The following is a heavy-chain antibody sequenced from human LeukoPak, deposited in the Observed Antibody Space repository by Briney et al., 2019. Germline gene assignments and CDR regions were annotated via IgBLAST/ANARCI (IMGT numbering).Heavy chain of an antibody. CDR1: GGTFSSYA. CDR3: ARDWTVARAFDI. D-gene: IGHD5-12*01. Sequence: GSSVKVSCKASGGTFSSYAISWVRQAPGQGLEWMGRIIPIFGTANYAQKFQGRVTITTDESTSTAYMELSSLRSEDTAVHYCARDWTVARAFDIWGQGTMVTVSS. V-gene: IGHV1-69*05. J-gene: IGHJ3*02. CDR2: IIPIFGTA.